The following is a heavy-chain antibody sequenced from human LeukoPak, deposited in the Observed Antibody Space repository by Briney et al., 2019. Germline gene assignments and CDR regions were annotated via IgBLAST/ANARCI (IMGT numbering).Heavy chain of an antibody. CDR2: ISASGGST. J-gene: IGHJ4*02. CDR1: GFTFSNYA. CDR3: AKSPLAIATFDY. D-gene: IGHD2-21*01. V-gene: IGHV3-23*01. Sequence: GGSLRLSCAASGFTFSNYAMTWVRQAPGKGLEWVSAISASGGSTYYADSVKGRFTISRDNSKNPLFLQVNSLRAEDTAVYYCAKSPLAIATFDYWGQGTLVTVSS.